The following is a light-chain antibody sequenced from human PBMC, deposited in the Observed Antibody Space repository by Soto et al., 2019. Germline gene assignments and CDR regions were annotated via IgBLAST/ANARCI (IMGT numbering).Light chain of an antibody. CDR2: EVS. CDR1: SSDVGGYNY. J-gene: IGLJ1*01. Sequence: SALTQPASVSGSPGQSITISCTGTSSDVGGYNYVSWYQQHPGKVPKLMIYEVSDRPSGVSNRFSGSKSGSTASLTISGLQAEDEADYYCSSYTSSTTYVFGTGTKLTVL. V-gene: IGLV2-14*01. CDR3: SSYTSSTTYV.